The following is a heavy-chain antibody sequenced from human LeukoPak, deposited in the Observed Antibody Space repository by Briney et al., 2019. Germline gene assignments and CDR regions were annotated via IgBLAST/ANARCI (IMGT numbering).Heavy chain of an antibody. J-gene: IGHJ6*03. CDR2: IIPIFGTA. Sequence: GASVKVSCKASGGTFSSYAISWVRQAPGQGLEWMGGIIPIFGTANYAQKFQGRVTITADESTSTAYMELSSLRSEDTAVYYCARARQPSYLTIFTPKKAPIYMDVWGKGTTVTVSS. D-gene: IGHD3-9*01. V-gene: IGHV1-69*13. CDR1: GGTFSSYA. CDR3: ARARQPSYLTIFTPKKAPIYMDV.